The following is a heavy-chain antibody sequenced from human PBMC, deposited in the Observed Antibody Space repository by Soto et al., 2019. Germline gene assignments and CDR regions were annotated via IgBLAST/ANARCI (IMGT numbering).Heavy chain of an antibody. V-gene: IGHV3-48*01. CDR3: ARGHISGRWAFDI. CDR1: GFIFSSYT. CDR2: ISSGSSAI. Sequence: GVALRLSCAASGFIFSSYTMDWVRQAPGKGLEWVSYISSGSSAIYYADSLKGRFTISRDNAGNSLYLQMNSLRAEDTAVYYCARGHISGRWAFDISGQGTMLTVSS. J-gene: IGHJ3*02. D-gene: IGHD6-19*01.